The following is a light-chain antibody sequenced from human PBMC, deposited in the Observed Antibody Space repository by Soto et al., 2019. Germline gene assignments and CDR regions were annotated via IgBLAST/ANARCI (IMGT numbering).Light chain of an antibody. J-gene: IGLJ1*01. V-gene: IGLV1-40*01. Sequence: QSVVTQPPSVSAAPGQSVTISCTGSSSNIGAGYDVHWYQQLPGTAPKLLIYGNSNRPSGVPDRFSGSKSGTSAYLAITALQAEDEIDYYCHSYDSSLTVLYVFATGPKVTVL. CDR3: HSYDSSLTVLYV. CDR2: GNS. CDR1: SSNIGAGYD.